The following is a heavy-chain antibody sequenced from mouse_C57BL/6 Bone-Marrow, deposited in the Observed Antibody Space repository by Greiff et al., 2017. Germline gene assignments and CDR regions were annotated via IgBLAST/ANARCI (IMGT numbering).Heavy chain of an antibody. J-gene: IGHJ4*01. V-gene: IGHV5-9-1*02. CDR2: ISSGGDYI. D-gene: IGHD1-1*01. Sequence: EVKVVASGAGLVKPGGSLKLSCAASGFTFSSYAMSWVRQTPEKRLEWVAYISSGGDYIYYADTVKGRFTISRDNARNTLYLQMSSLKSEDTAMYYCTRVESYGYAMDYWGQGTSVTVSS. CDR3: TRVESYGYAMDY. CDR1: GFTFSSYA.